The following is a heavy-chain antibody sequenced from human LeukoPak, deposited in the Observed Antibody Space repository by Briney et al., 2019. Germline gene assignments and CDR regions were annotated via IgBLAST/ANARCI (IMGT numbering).Heavy chain of an antibody. D-gene: IGHD1-14*01. V-gene: IGHV4-38-2*02. J-gene: IGHJ5*02. CDR2: ISHSGST. Sequence: SETLSLTCTVSGYSISSGYYWGWIRQPPGKGLEWIGSISHSGSTYYKPSLKSRVTISVDTSKNQFSLKLRSVTAADTAVYYCARVTSRLGWFGPWGQGTLVTVSS. CDR1: GYSISSGYY. CDR3: ARVTSRLGWFGP.